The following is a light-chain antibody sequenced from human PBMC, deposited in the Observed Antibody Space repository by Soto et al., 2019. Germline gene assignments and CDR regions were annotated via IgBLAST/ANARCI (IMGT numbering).Light chain of an antibody. Sequence: DVQMTQSPKSLSASVGDRVTITCRASQSIGRFLNWHQQKPGKAPNVLINVASTLRSGVPSRFSGSGSGTDFNLTINSLQPEDFATYFCQQSFTPPLTFGGGTKVDIK. J-gene: IGKJ4*01. V-gene: IGKV1-39*01. CDR2: VAS. CDR1: QSIGRF. CDR3: QQSFTPPLT.